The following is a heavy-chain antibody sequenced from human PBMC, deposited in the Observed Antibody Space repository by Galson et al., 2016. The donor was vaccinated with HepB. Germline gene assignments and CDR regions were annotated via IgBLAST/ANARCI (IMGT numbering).Heavy chain of an antibody. J-gene: IGHJ3*01. Sequence: CAISGDSVSSFSAAWNWIRQSPSRGLEWLRRTYHKSQWYYDYAPSVEGRITVTPDTSKNQFSLQLHSVTPEDTAIYYCARAEVGATRTFDLWAQGTMVTVSS. CDR2: TYHKSQWYY. CDR3: ARAEVGATRTFDL. CDR1: GDSVSSFSAA. V-gene: IGHV6-1*01. D-gene: IGHD1-26*01.